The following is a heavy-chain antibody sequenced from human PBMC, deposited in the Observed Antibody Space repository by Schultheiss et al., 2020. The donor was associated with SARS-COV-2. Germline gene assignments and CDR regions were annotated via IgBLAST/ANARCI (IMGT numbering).Heavy chain of an antibody. CDR3: ARGRFRDLTDFDY. V-gene: IGHV4-34*01. D-gene: IGHD3-10*01. CDR2: INHSGST. J-gene: IGHJ4*02. Sequence: SETLSLTCAVYGGSFSGYYWSWIRQPPGKGLEWIGEINHSGSTNYNPSLKSRVTISVDTSKNQFSLKLSSVTAADTAVYYCARGRFRDLTDFDYWGQGTLVTVSS. CDR1: GGSFSGYY.